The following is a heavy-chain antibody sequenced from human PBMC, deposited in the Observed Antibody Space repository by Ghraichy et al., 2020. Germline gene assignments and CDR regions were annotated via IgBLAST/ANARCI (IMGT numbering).Heavy chain of an antibody. Sequence: GGSLRLSCAASGFTFSSYSMNWVRQAPGKGLEWVSSISSSSSYIYYADSVKGRFTISRDNAKNSLYLQMNSLRAEDTAVYYCAREWELYDILTGYDRWGFAYWGQGTLVTVSS. J-gene: IGHJ4*02. D-gene: IGHD3-9*01. CDR2: ISSSSSYI. CDR3: AREWELYDILTGYDRWGFAY. V-gene: IGHV3-21*01. CDR1: GFTFSSYS.